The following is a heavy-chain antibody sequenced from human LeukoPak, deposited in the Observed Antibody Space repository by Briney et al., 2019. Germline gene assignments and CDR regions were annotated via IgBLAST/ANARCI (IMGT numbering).Heavy chain of an antibody. CDR3: ARGRKGSYYDILTGPKGIDAFDT. CDR2: IYYSGST. J-gene: IGHJ3*02. CDR1: GGSISSGGYY. V-gene: IGHV4-31*03. Sequence: SQTLSLTCTVSGGSISSGGYYWSWIRQHPGKGLEWIGYIYYSGSTYYNPSLKSRVTISVDTSKNQFSLKLSSVTAADTAVYYCARGRKGSYYDILTGPKGIDAFDTWGQGTMVTVSS. D-gene: IGHD3-9*01.